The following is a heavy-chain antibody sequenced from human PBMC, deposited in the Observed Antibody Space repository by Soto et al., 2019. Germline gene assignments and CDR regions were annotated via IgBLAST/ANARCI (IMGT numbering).Heavy chain of an antibody. CDR1: GGSFTSDY. D-gene: IGHD2-8*01. CDR3: ASHSGVAALGGLDH. V-gene: IGHV4-59*08. CDR2: IYYNGTT. J-gene: IGHJ4*02. Sequence: QVQLQESGPGLVKPSETLSLTCTVSGGSFTSDYWSWIRQPPGKGLQWIGYIYYNGTTNYNPSLKSLLTFSQDTAKGQISLELTSLTAADTAVYYCASHSGVAALGGLDHWGQGTLVTVSS.